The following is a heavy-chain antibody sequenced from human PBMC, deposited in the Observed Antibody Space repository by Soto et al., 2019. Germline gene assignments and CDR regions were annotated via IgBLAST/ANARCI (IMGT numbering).Heavy chain of an antibody. D-gene: IGHD6-6*01. J-gene: IGHJ3*02. CDR3: ARGLATLPVFAFDI. V-gene: IGHV2-5*01. CDR1: GFSLSTSGVG. CDR2: IYWSGDE. Sequence: QGTLKESGPTLVKPTQTLTLTCSFSGFSLSTSGVGVGWIRQSPGKALEWLALIYWSGDEHYRPSPKSRLSIIKDTSKNHVVLIMTDMDPVDTATYYCARGLATLPVFAFDIWGQGTMVTVS.